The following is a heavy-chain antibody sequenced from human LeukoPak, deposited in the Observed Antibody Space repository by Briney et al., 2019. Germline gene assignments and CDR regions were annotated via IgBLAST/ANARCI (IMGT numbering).Heavy chain of an antibody. V-gene: IGHV4-59*08. CDR3: ARRYISGSLYFDS. J-gene: IGHJ4*02. Sequence: PSETLSLTCTVSGNSISSYYWSWIRQPPGKGLEWVGNIDYSGSTSYNPSLKSRVTISPDTSKNQISLKLSSVTAADTAVYYCARRYISGSLYFDSWGQGTLVTVSS. D-gene: IGHD6-25*01. CDR1: GNSISSYY. CDR2: IDYSGST.